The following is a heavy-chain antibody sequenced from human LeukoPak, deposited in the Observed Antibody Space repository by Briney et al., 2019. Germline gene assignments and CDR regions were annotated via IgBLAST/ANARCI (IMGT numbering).Heavy chain of an antibody. CDR3: ADPGVGY. CDR2: IRSDSATI. Sequence: GGSLRLSCVGSGFTFSSYSMNWVRQAPGKGLEWLSYIRSDSATIYYADSAKGRFTISRDNAKNSLYLQMNNLSAEDTAVYYCADPGVGYWGQGALVTVSS. CDR1: GFTFSSYS. V-gene: IGHV3-48*01. D-gene: IGHD2-8*01. J-gene: IGHJ4*02.